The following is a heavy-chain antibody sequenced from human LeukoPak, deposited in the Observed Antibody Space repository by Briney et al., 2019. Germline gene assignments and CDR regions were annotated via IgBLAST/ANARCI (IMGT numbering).Heavy chain of an antibody. CDR3: ARDGSGGSWIHFDY. V-gene: IGHV1-69*13. CDR1: GGTFSSYA. J-gene: IGHJ4*02. Sequence: ASVKVSCKASGGTFSSYAISWVRQAPGQGLEWMGGIIPIFGTANYAQKFQGRVTITADESTSTAYMELSSLRSGDTAVYYCARDGSGGSWIHFDYWGQGTLVTVSS. CDR2: IIPIFGTA. D-gene: IGHD2-15*01.